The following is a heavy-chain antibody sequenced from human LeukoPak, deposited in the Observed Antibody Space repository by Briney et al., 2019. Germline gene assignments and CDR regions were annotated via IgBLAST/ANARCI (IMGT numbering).Heavy chain of an antibody. D-gene: IGHD2-15*01. CDR2: ISAYNGNT. CDR3: ARAYCSGGSCYWSFDY. V-gene: IGHV1-18*01. CDR1: GYTFTSYG. J-gene: IGHJ4*02. Sequence: ASVKVSCKASGYTFTSYGISWVRQAPGQGLEWIGWISAYNGNTNYAQKLQGRVTMTTDTSTSTAYMELRSLRSDDTAVYYCARAYCSGGSCYWSFDYWGQGTLVTVSS.